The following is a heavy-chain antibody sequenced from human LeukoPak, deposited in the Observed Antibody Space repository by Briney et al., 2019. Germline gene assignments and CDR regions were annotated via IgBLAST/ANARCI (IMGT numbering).Heavy chain of an antibody. CDR3: AKDVRIAARQAANYFDY. D-gene: IGHD6-6*01. V-gene: IGHV3-23*01. CDR2: ISGSGGST. Sequence: GGSLRLSCAASGFTFSSYAMSWVRQAPGKGLEWVSGISGSGGSTYYADSVKGRFTISRDNSKNTLYLQMNSLRAEDTAVYYCAKDVRIAARQAANYFDYWGQGTLVTVSS. CDR1: GFTFSSYA. J-gene: IGHJ4*02.